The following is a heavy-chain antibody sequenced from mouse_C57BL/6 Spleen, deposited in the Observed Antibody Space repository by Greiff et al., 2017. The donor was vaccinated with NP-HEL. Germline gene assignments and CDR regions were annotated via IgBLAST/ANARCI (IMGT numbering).Heavy chain of an antibody. Sequence: VQLQQPGAELVKPGASVKMSCKASGYTFTSYWITWVKQRPGQGLEWIGDIYPGSGSTNYNEKFKSKATLTVDTSSSTAYMQLSSLTSEDSAVYYCARSGVYYGYLFDYWGQGTTLTVSS. D-gene: IGHD2-2*01. CDR2: IYPGSGST. V-gene: IGHV1-55*01. CDR1: GYTFTSYW. J-gene: IGHJ2*01. CDR3: ARSGVYYGYLFDY.